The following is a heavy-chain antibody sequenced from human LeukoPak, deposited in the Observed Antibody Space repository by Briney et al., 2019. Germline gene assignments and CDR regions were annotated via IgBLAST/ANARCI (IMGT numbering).Heavy chain of an antibody. Sequence: PGGSLRLSCVASGFTLSSYSMNWVRQAPGKGLEWVAFISSGSSYKYYAGSVNGRFTISRDNAKNSLSLQMDSLRAEDTAVYYCARDARQMTSMTNFDYWGQGTLVTVSS. CDR2: ISSGSSYK. V-gene: IGHV3-21*06. CDR1: GFTLSSYS. J-gene: IGHJ4*02. CDR3: ARDARQMTSMTNFDY. D-gene: IGHD4-11*01.